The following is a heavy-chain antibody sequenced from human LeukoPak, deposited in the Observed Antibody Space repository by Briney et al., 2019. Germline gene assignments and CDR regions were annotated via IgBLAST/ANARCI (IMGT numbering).Heavy chain of an antibody. V-gene: IGHV4-34*01. CDR1: GGSFSGYY. Sequence: SETLSLTCAVYGGSFSGYYWSWTRQPPGKGLEWIGEINHSGSTNYNPSLKSRVTISVDTSKNQFSLKLSSVTAADTAVYYCARTGSIAARPPYYFDYWGQGTLVTVSS. J-gene: IGHJ4*02. CDR2: INHSGST. CDR3: ARTGSIAARPPYYFDY. D-gene: IGHD6-6*01.